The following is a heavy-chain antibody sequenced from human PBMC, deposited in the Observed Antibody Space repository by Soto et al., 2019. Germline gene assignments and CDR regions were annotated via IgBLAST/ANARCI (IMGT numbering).Heavy chain of an antibody. J-gene: IGHJ4*02. CDR1: GGTSSYS. CDR2: IIPIFGII. V-gene: IGHV1-69*10. D-gene: IGHD3-22*01. Sequence: VKVSCKASGGTSSYSVNWVRQAPGQGLEWMGGIIPIFGIINYAQKFLGRVTITADKSTTTAYMELSSLTSEDTAVYYCASKNYYDSSGYPYYFDFWGQGTLVTVSS. CDR3: ASKNYYDSSGYPYYFDF.